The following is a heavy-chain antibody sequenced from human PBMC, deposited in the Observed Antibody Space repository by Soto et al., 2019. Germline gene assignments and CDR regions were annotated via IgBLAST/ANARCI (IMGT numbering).Heavy chain of an antibody. Sequence: PSETLSLTGTVAGGAVSGGSYYWSWIRQPPGKGLEWIGYIYYSGSTNYNPSLKSRVTISVDTSKNQFSLKLSSVTAADTAVYYCARASTVTTFGFDPWGQGTLVTVSS. CDR2: IYYSGST. CDR1: GGAVSGGSYY. CDR3: ARASTVTTFGFDP. V-gene: IGHV4-61*01. J-gene: IGHJ5*02. D-gene: IGHD4-17*01.